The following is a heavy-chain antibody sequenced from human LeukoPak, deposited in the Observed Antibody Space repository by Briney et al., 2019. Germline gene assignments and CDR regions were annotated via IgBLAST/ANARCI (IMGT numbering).Heavy chain of an antibody. CDR1: GYTFTGYY. J-gene: IGHJ4*02. Sequence: EASVKVSCKASGYTFTGYYIHWVRQAPGQGLEWMGWINPNSGDTNYAQSFRGRVTMTWDTSITTAYMELNRLTSDDTAMYYCAREDSREFDFWGQGTLVTVSS. D-gene: IGHD5-24*01. CDR2: INPNSGDT. CDR3: AREDSREFDF. V-gene: IGHV1-2*02.